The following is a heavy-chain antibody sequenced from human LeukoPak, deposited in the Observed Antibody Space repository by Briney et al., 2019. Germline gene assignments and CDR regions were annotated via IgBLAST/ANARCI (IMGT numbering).Heavy chain of an antibody. CDR2: IDWDDDK. D-gene: IGHD1-26*01. V-gene: IGHV2-70*01. CDR1: GFSLNTNGMC. CDR3: ARTTSGSYSNWFDS. Sequence: GSGPTLVNPTQTLTLTCTFSGFSLNTNGMCVSWIRQPPGKALEWPALIDWDDDKFYRTSLKTRLTISKDTSRNQVVLTLTNMDPVDTATYYCARTTSGSYSNWFDSWGQGTLVTVPS. J-gene: IGHJ5*01.